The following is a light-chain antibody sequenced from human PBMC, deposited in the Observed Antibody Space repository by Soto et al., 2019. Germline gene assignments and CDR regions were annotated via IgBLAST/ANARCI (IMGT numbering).Light chain of an antibody. CDR3: AAWDDSLYGWV. V-gene: IGLV1-44*01. Sequence: QSVLTQPPSASGTPGQRVTISCSGSSSNIGSNTVNWYQHLPGTAPTLLIYYNNQRPSGVPDRFSGSKPGTSASLAISGLQSEDEAHYYCAAWDDSLYGWVFGGGTKVTVL. CDR2: YNN. CDR1: SSNIGSNT. J-gene: IGLJ3*02.